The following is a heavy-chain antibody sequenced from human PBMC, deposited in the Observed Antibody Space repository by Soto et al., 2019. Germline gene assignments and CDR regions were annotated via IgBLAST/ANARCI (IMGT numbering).Heavy chain of an antibody. D-gene: IGHD1-1*01. CDR2: ISSSGSTI. J-gene: IGHJ5*02. Sequence: GSLRLSCAASGFTFSSYEMNWVRQAPGKGLEWVSYISSSGSTIYYADSVKGRLTISRDNAKNSLYLQMNSLRAEDTAVYYCARGGTGTGAFDPWGQGTLVTVSS. CDR3: ARGGTGTGAFDP. V-gene: IGHV3-48*03. CDR1: GFTFSSYE.